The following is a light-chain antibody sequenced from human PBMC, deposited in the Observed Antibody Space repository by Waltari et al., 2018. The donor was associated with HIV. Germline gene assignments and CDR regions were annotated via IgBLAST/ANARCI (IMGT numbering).Light chain of an antibody. CDR3: SSYTSSSTLSVV. V-gene: IGLV2-14*01. Sequence: QSALAQPASVSGSPGQSITISCTGTSSDVGVYDYVSWYQQHPGKAPKLMIYEVSNRPAGVSNRFAGSKSGNTASLTISGLQAEDEADYYCSSYTSSSTLSVVFGGGTKLTVL. CDR2: EVS. CDR1: SSDVGVYDY. J-gene: IGLJ2*01.